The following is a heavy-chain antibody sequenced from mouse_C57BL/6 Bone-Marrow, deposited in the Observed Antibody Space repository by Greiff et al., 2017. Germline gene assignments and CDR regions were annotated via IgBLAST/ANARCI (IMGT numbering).Heavy chain of an antibody. CDR2: IDPETGGT. J-gene: IGHJ2*01. D-gene: IGHD1-1*02. CDR1: GYTFTDYE. CDR3: TSPVVAPPFIVN. V-gene: IGHV1-15*01. Sequence: VQLKQSGAELVRPGASVTLSCKASGYTFTDYEMHWVKQTPVHGLEWIGAIDPETGGTAYNQKFKGKAILTADKSSSTASMGLRSLTSVDSALYYCTSPVVAPPFIVNWGEETPLTVSP.